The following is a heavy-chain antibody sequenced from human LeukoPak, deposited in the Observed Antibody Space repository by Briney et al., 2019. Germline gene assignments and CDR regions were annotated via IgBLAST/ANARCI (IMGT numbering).Heavy chain of an antibody. D-gene: IGHD5-24*01. CDR3: ARGDGYNYAFDI. V-gene: IGHV1-69*01. CDR2: IIPIFGTA. CDR1: GGTFSSYA. Sequence: SVKVSCKASGGTFSSYAISWVRQVPGQGLEWMGGIIPIFGTANYAQKFQGRVTITADESTSTAYMELSSLRSEDTAVYYCARGDGYNYAFDIWGQGTMVTVSS. J-gene: IGHJ3*02.